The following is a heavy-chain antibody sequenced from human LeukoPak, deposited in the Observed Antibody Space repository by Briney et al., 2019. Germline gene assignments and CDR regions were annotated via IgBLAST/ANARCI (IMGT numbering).Heavy chain of an antibody. CDR3: ARGVEFGDYVDY. CDR2: IYNSGST. D-gene: IGHD3-10*01. Sequence: SETLSLTCTVSGDSLSSGGYFWNWIRQHPVKGLEWIGNIYNSGSTDYNPSLISRLTISLDTSKNQFSLRLSSVTAADTAVYYCARGVEFGDYVDYWGQGTLVTVSS. V-gene: IGHV4-31*03. J-gene: IGHJ4*02. CDR1: GDSLSSGGYF.